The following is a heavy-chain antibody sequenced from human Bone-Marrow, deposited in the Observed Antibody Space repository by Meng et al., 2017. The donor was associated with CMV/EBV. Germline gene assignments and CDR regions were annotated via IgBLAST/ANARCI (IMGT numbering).Heavy chain of an antibody. CDR1: GFTFSSYD. V-gene: IGHV3-13*01. CDR2: IGTAGDT. J-gene: IGHJ6*02. D-gene: IGHD3-10*01. CDR3: AKDQGYMRVRGVTVSMYGMDV. Sequence: GGSLRLSCAASGFTFSSYDMHWVRQATGKGLEWVSAIGTAGDTYYPGSVKGRFTISRENAKNSLYLQMNSLRAGDTAVYYCAKDQGYMRVRGVTVSMYGMDVWGQGTTVTVSS.